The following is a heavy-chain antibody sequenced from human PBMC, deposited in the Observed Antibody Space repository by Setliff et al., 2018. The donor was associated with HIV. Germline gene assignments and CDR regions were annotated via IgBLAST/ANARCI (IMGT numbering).Heavy chain of an antibody. CDR2: IYPGDSDN. Sequence: GESLKISCKGAGYSFTSYWIGWVRQMPGKGLEWMGIIYPGDSDNRYSPSFQGQVIISADKSISTAYMQWSSMKASDTAMFYCARTYYDSTGFLFDYWGQGTLVTVSS. CDR1: GYSFTSYW. J-gene: IGHJ4*02. D-gene: IGHD3-22*01. CDR3: ARTYYDSTGFLFDY. V-gene: IGHV5-51*01.